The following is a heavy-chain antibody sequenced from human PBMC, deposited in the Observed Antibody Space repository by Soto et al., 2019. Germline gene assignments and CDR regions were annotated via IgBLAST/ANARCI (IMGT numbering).Heavy chain of an antibody. J-gene: IGHJ6*02. D-gene: IGHD3-10*01. CDR3: ARAGAAPYYYYGLDV. CDR1: GYTFSAYD. CDR2: IRTYNGDT. Sequence: ASVKVSSKTAGYTFSAYDIYWVRQAPGQGLEWMGWIRTYNGDTNYAQKFQTRVTMTTDKSTDTAYMDLRSLTSDDTAIYYCARAGAAPYYYYGLDVWGQGTTVTVSS. V-gene: IGHV1-18*01.